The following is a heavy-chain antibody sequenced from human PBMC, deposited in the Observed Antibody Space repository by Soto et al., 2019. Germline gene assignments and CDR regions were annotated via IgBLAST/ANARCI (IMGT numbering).Heavy chain of an antibody. Sequence: EVQLLESGGGLVQPGESLRLSCAASGFTFSTNGMSWVRQAPGKGLEWVSGISIRGDITYYADSVKGRFTISRDNSKNTLYLQMSSLKAEDTAVYYCAKDRLHKDPWGQGTLVTVSS. J-gene: IGHJ5*02. CDR3: AKDRLHKDP. CDR1: GFTFSTNG. CDR2: ISIRGDIT. V-gene: IGHV3-23*01.